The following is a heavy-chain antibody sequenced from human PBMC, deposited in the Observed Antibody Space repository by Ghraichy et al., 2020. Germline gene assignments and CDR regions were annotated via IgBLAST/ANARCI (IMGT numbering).Heavy chain of an antibody. CDR2: IYYSGST. V-gene: IGHV4-59*01. J-gene: IGHJ6*03. Sequence: SETLSLTCTVSGGSISSYYWSWIRQPPGKGLEWIGYIYYSGSTNYNPSLKSRVTISVDTSKNQFSLKLSSVTAADTGVYYCARGLTSDYYYYMDVWGKGTTVTVSS. CDR3: ARGLTSDYYYYMDV. D-gene: IGHD4/OR15-4a*01. CDR1: GGSISSYY.